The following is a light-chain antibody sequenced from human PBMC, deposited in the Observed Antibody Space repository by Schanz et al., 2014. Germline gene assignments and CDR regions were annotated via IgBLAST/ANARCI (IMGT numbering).Light chain of an antibody. J-gene: IGKJ2*01. CDR3: QQYESLPRT. CDR2: DAS. V-gene: IGKV3D-7*01. Sequence: EIVLTQSPATLSLSPGERATLSCRASQSVSSSYLAWYQQKPGQAPRLLIYDASTRATSIPARFSGSGSGTEFTLTISSLQPEDIATYYCQQYESLPRTFGQGAKLEIK. CDR1: QSVSSSY.